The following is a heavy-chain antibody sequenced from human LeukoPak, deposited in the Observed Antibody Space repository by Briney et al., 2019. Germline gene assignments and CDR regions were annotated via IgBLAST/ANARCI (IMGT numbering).Heavy chain of an antibody. CDR3: AREGALTVTKDAFDI. CDR1: GFTFSRYG. J-gene: IGHJ3*02. V-gene: IGHV3-23*01. D-gene: IGHD4-17*01. CDR2: IGGGGVST. Sequence: GGSLRLSCAASGFTFSRYGMSWVRRAPGKGLEWVSSIGGGGVSTYFADSVKGRFTISRDNAKNSLYLQMNSLRAEDTAVYYCAREGALTVTKDAFDIWGQGTMVTVSS.